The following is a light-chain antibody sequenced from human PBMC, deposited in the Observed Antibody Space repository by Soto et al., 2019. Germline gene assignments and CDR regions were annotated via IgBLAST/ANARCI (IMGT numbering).Light chain of an antibody. CDR1: QGISNY. Sequence: DIQMTQSPSSPSASVGDRVTINCRESQGISNYLVWYQQKPGKVPKLLIYATSTLQSGVPSRFSGSGSGTEFTLTISSLQTEDAATYYCQEYNSDPLTFGRGTKVDIK. J-gene: IGKJ4*01. V-gene: IGKV1-27*01. CDR2: ATS. CDR3: QEYNSDPLT.